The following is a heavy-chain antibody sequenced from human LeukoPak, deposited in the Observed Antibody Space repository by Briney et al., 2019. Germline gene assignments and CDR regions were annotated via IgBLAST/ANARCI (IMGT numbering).Heavy chain of an antibody. CDR1: GYTFTDYY. Sequence: GASVKVSCKASGYTFTDYYMHWVRQAPGLGLEWMARISPNSGCTNYAEKFQGRVTVTRDTSITTAYMERSRLRSDDTASYYCARGVLAGYDSSGYPFYNWFDPWGQGTLVTVSS. CDR2: ISPNSGCT. J-gene: IGHJ5*02. D-gene: IGHD3-22*01. CDR3: ARGVLAGYDSSGYPFYNWFDP. V-gene: IGHV1-2*06.